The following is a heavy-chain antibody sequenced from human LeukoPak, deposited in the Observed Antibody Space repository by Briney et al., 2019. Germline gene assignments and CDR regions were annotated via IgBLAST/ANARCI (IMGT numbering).Heavy chain of an antibody. D-gene: IGHD4-23*01. Sequence: PSETLSLTCTVSGGSISSSSYYWGWIRQPPGKGLEWIGSIYYSGSTYYNPSLKSRVTISVDTSKNQFSLKLSSVTAADTAVYYCASWQLTPYYFDYWGQGTLVTVSS. V-gene: IGHV4-39*07. CDR2: IYYSGST. J-gene: IGHJ4*02. CDR1: GGSISSSSYY. CDR3: ASWQLTPYYFDY.